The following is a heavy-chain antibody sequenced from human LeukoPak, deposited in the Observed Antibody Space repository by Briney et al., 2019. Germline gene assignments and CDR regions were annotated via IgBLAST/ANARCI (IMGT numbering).Heavy chain of an antibody. CDR3: AKDIVATIETDFDY. Sequence: PGGSLRPSWAPSGSTFSSDAMSWARQAPGRGLEWVSAISGSGGSTYYADSVKGRFTISRDNSKNTLYLQMNSPRAEDTAVYYYAKDIVATIETDFDYWGQGTLVTVSS. V-gene: IGHV3-23*01. J-gene: IGHJ4*02. CDR2: ISGSGGST. D-gene: IGHD5-12*01. CDR1: GSTFSSDA.